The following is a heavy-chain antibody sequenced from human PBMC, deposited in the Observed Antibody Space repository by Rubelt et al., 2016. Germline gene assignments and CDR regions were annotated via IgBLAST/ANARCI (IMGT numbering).Heavy chain of an antibody. D-gene: IGHD6-13*01. CDR1: GFAFSSYA. Sequence: DVQVVESGGGLVQPGGSLRLSCASSGFAFSSYAMSWVRQAPGKGLEWVAVISGSGDITFYADSVKGRFTISRDNSKNTLYLQMNSRRAADTAVYYCAGDIAGSSWYSLGMDVWGQGTTVTVSS. J-gene: IGHJ6*02. CDR2: ISGSGDIT. CDR3: AGDIAGSSWYSLGMDV. V-gene: IGHV3-23*04.